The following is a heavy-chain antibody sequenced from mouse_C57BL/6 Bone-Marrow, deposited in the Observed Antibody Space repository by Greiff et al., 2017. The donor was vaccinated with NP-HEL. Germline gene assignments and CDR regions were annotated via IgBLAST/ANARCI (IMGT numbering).Heavy chain of an antibody. Sequence: VQLQQSGPELVKPGASVKIPCKASGYTFTDYNMDWVKQSHGKSLEWIGDINPNNGGTIYNQKFKGKATLTVDKSSSTAYMELRSLTSEDTAVYYCARGFYYYGSIYRWYFDVWGTGTTVTVSS. V-gene: IGHV1-18*01. J-gene: IGHJ1*03. D-gene: IGHD1-1*01. CDR1: GYTFTDYN. CDR3: ARGFYYYGSIYRWYFDV. CDR2: INPNNGGT.